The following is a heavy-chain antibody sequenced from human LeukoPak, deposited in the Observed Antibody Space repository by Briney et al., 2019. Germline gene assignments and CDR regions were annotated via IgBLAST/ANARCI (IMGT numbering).Heavy chain of an antibody. CDR2: INSVSSHI. V-gene: IGHV3-21*01. CDR1: GFTFSSYS. D-gene: IGHD3-9*01. Sequence: GGSLRLSCAASGFTFSSYSMNWVRQAPGKGLEWVSSINSVSSHIYYANSVRDRFTISRDNAKNSLYLQMSSLTAEDTAVYYCTRDPTYYLRYGYFDFWGQGVLVTVSS. CDR3: TRDPTYYLRYGYFDF. J-gene: IGHJ4*02.